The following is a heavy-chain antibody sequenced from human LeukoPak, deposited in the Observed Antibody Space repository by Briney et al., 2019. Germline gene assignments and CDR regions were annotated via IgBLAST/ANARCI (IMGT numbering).Heavy chain of an antibody. Sequence: PGGSLRLSCAASGFTFDDYTMHWVRQAPGKGLEWVSSISSSSYIYYADSVKGRFTFSRDNAKNSLYLQMNSLRAEDTAVYYCARHRTASDYWGQRTLVTVSS. V-gene: IGHV3-69-1*01. D-gene: IGHD3-16*02. J-gene: IGHJ4*02. CDR3: ARHRTASDY. CDR2: ISSSSYI. CDR1: GFTFDDYT.